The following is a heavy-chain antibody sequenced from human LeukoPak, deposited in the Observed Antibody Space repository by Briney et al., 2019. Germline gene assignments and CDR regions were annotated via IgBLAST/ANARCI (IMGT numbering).Heavy chain of an antibody. CDR2: ISGSGGST. V-gene: IGHV3-23*01. Sequence: GSLSLSCAASGFIFSRNGMSWVRQAPGKGLEWVSGISGSGGSTYYADSVKGRFTISRDNSKNTLYLQMNSLRAEDTAVYYCAKGGPVGFDPWGQGTLVTVSS. D-gene: IGHD3-10*01. CDR1: GFIFSRNG. CDR3: AKGGPVGFDP. J-gene: IGHJ5*02.